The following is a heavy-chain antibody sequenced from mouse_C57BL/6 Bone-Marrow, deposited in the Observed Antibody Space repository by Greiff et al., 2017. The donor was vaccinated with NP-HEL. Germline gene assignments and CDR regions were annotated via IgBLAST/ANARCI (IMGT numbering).Heavy chain of an antibody. Sequence: QVQLQQSGAELVRPGASVTLSCKASGYTFTDYEMHWVKQTPVHGLEWIGAIDPETGGTAYNQKFKGKAILTADKSSSTAYMELRSLTSEDSAVYYCTRSEGYYDCDEAYWGQGTLVTVSA. CDR1: GYTFTDYE. V-gene: IGHV1-15*01. CDR2: IDPETGGT. D-gene: IGHD2-4*01. CDR3: TRSEGYYDCDEAY. J-gene: IGHJ3*01.